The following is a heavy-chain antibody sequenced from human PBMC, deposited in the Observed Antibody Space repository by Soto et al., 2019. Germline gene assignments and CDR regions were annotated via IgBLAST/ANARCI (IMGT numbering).Heavy chain of an antibody. Sequence: SQTLSLTCAISGDSVSSDSATWNWIRQSPSGGLEWLGRTYYRSKWSNDYAVSVKGRITINPDTSNNQFSLHLNSVTPDDTAVYYCARLIGNSWLDSWGQGTLVPSPQ. V-gene: IGHV6-1*01. CDR3: ARLIGNSWLDS. D-gene: IGHD3-16*01. CDR1: GDSVSSDSAT. J-gene: IGHJ5*01. CDR2: TYYRSKWSN.